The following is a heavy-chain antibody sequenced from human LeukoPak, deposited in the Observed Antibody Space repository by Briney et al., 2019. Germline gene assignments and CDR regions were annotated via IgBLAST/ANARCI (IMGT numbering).Heavy chain of an antibody. J-gene: IGHJ4*02. V-gene: IGHV1-18*01. CDR3: ARDRSIAVAGDFDY. D-gene: IGHD6-19*01. Sequence: ASVKVSCKASGYTFTSYGISWVRQAPGQGLEWMGWISAYNGNTNYAQKLQGRVTMTTDTSTSTAYRELRSLRSDDTAVYYCARDRSIAVAGDFDYWGQGTLVTVSS. CDR1: GYTFTSYG. CDR2: ISAYNGNT.